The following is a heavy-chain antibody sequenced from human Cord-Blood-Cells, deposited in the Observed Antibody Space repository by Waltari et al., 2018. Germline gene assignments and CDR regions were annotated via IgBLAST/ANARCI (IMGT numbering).Heavy chain of an antibody. CDR3: ATLTQGLRLRAYYFDY. J-gene: IGHJ4*02. CDR1: GYSISSGSS. V-gene: IGHV4-38-2*01. CDR2: IYHSGST. D-gene: IGHD5-12*01. Sequence: QVQLQESGPGLVKPSETLSLPCAVSGYSISSGSSWGWLRHPPGKGLEWIGSIYHSGSTYYNPSLKSRVTISVDTSKNQFSLKLSSVTAADTAVYYCATLTQGLRLRAYYFDYWGQGTLVTVSS.